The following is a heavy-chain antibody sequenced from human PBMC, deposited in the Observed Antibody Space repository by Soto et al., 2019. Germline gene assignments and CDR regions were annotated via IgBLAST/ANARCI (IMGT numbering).Heavy chain of an antibody. CDR2: INHSGST. D-gene: IGHD3-9*01. V-gene: IGHV4-34*01. CDR1: GGSFSGYY. Sequence: SETLSLTCAVYGGSFSGYYWSWIRQPPGKGLEWIGEINHSGSTNYNPSLKSRVTISVDTSKNQFSLKLSSVTAADTAVYYCARGSKVLRYFDWYEPGPTALYYFDYWGQGTLVTVSS. J-gene: IGHJ4*02. CDR3: ARGSKVLRYFDWYEPGPTALYYFDY.